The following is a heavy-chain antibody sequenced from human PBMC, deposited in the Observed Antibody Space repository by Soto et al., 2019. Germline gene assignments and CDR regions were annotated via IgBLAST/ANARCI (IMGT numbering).Heavy chain of an antibody. CDR3: AHGSGWLSDY. CDR1: GFSLSSTAVG. Sequence: QITLKESGPTLVKPTQTLTLTCTFSGFSLSSTAVGVNWIRQPPGKALGWLALIYWDDDKQYSPSLKSRLTITKDTPNNQVVLTITNMDPVDTATYYCAHGSGWLSDYWGQGTLVTVSS. J-gene: IGHJ4*02. D-gene: IGHD6-19*01. CDR2: IYWDDDK. V-gene: IGHV2-5*02.